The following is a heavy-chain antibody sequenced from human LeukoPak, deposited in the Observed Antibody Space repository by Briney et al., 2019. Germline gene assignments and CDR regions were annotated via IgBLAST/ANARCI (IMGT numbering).Heavy chain of an antibody. CDR2: SSSSSRSI. Sequence: GGSLRLSCAPSGFTFSSYSMNWVRQAPGKGREGVSSSSSSSRSIYYADSVKGRFNISRDNAKNSLYLQMNSLRAEHTAVYYCAREFDSSSWYVDYWGQGTLVTVSS. V-gene: IGHV3-21*01. D-gene: IGHD6-13*01. CDR3: AREFDSSSWYVDY. J-gene: IGHJ4*02. CDR1: GFTFSSYS.